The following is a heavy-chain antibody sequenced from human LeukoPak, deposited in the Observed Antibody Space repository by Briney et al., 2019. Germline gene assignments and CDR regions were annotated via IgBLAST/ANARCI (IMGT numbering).Heavy chain of an antibody. CDR1: GGSISNHY. CDR3: ARVVAGATPFFDC. CDR2: ISYSGIT. D-gene: IGHD2-15*01. Sequence: SETLSLTCTVSGGSISNHYWTWIRQPPGKGLEWIGYISYSGITNYNPSLKSRVTISVDMSKNQFSLKLTSVTAADTAVYYCARVVAGATPFFDCWGQGTLVTVSS. V-gene: IGHV4-59*11. J-gene: IGHJ4*02.